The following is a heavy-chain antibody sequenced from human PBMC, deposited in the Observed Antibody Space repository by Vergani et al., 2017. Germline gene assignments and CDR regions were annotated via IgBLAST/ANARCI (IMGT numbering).Heavy chain of an antibody. CDR1: EYSFGNYW. J-gene: IGHJ4*02. CDR3: ARHTTYSDS. V-gene: IGHV5-51*01. CDR2: IYPADSDT. Sequence: EVELVQSGPEMRKPGESLKISCKGSEYSFGNYWIGWVRQMPGKGLEWMGIIYPADSDTSYSPSCQGQFTISADKSISTAFLQWDSLKASDTALYYCARHTTYSDSWGRETLVTVSS. D-gene: IGHD1-1*01.